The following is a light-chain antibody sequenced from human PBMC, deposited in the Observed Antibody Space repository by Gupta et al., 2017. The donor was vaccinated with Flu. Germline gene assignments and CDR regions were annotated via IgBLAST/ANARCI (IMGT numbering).Light chain of an antibody. CDR3: QVWDTSSGHSWV. V-gene: IGLV3-21*03. CDR1: NNDSKS. J-gene: IGLJ3*02. CDR2: DDS. Sequence: KEARITVKGNNNDSKSVHWYQQSPGQAPVLVVDDDSDRPSGIPERFSGSNSGNTAALTVSGVEAGDEGDYYCQVWDTSSGHSWVFGGGTKLTVL.